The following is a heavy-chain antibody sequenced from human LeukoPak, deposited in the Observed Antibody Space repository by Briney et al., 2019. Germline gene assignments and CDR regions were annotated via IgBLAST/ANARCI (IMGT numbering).Heavy chain of an antibody. CDR1: GFTFSSYW. V-gene: IGHV3-7*01. CDR3: ARVWLQWENYFDY. CDR2: IKQDGSEK. D-gene: IGHD5-24*01. J-gene: IGHJ4*02. Sequence: GALRLSCAASGFTFSSYWMSWVRQAPGKGLEWVANIKQDGSEKYYVDSVKGRFTISRDNAKNSLYLQMNSLRAEDTAVYYCARVWLQWENYFDYWGQGTLVTVSS.